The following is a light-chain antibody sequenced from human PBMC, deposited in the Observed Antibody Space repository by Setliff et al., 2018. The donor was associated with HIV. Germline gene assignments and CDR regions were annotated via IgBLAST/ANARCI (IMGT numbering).Light chain of an antibody. J-gene: IGLJ1*01. CDR3: SSYGGSNNFV. Sequence: QSALAQPRSVSGSPGQSVTFSCTGSSSDVGAYNYVSWYQQHPGKAPKLMIYEVTKRPSGVPDRFSGSKSANTASLTVSGLQAEDEADYYCSSYGGSNNFVFGTGTKVTVL. V-gene: IGLV2-8*01. CDR1: SSDVGAYNY. CDR2: EVT.